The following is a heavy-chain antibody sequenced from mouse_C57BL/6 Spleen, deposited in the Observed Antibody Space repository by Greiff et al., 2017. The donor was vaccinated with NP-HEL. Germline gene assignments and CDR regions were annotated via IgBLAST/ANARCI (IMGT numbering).Heavy chain of an antibody. CDR3: TTVEMGYGNYGY. V-gene: IGHV14-4*01. CDR1: GFNIKDDY. Sequence: VQLKESGAELVRPGASVKLSCTASGFNIKDDYMHWVKQRPEQGLEWIGWIDPENGATEYASKFQGKATITADTSSNTAYLQHSSLTSEDTAVYYCTTVEMGYGNYGYWGQGTTLTVSS. CDR2: IDPENGAT. D-gene: IGHD2-1*01. J-gene: IGHJ2*01.